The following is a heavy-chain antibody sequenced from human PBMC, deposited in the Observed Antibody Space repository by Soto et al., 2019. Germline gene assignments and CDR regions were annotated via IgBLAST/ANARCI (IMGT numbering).Heavy chain of an antibody. CDR3: ARGRYCLTGRCFPNWFDS. V-gene: IGHV4-30-4*01. CDR1: GDSISSVDYF. D-gene: IGHD2-15*01. J-gene: IGHJ5*01. CDR2: IYKSATT. Sequence: PSETLSLTCSGSGDSISSVDYFWAWIRQPPGQALEYIGYIYKSATTYYNPSFESRVAISLDTSKSQFSLNVTSVTAADTAVYFCARGRYCLTGRCFPNWFDSWGQGTLVTVSS.